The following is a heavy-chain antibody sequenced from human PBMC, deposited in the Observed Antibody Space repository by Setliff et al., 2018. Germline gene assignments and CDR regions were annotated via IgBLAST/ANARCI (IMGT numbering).Heavy chain of an antibody. Sequence: SETLSLTCSVFGDSLTRSSSWWGWIRQPAGKGLEWIGNIYSSGTTKYNPSLKSRVTISVDTSKRQFSLNLLSVTAADTAVYYCARDWRDYGAMGYWGQGTLVTV. CDR3: ARDWRDYGAMGY. CDR1: GDSLTRSSSW. CDR2: IYSSGTT. V-gene: IGHV4-61*09. J-gene: IGHJ4*02. D-gene: IGHD4-17*01.